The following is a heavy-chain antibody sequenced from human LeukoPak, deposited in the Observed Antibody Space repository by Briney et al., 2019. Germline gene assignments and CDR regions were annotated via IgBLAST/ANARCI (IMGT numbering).Heavy chain of an antibody. CDR2: IYSSGST. Sequence: SETLSLTCTVSGGSISSYYWTWIRQPPGKELEWIGYIYSSGSTTYNPSLKSRVAISVDTSENQFSLKLSSVTAADTAVYYCARHRVATTFFDFWGQGSLVTVSS. CDR1: GGSISSYY. CDR3: ARHRVATTFFDF. J-gene: IGHJ4*02. V-gene: IGHV4-59*08. D-gene: IGHD5-12*01.